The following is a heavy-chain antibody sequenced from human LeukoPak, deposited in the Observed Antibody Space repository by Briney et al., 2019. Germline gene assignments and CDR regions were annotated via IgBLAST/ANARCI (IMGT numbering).Heavy chain of an antibody. CDR1: GFTFSSYG. V-gene: IGHV3-30*02. CDR3: ATDPGTSNYYYYYMDV. D-gene: IGHD1-1*01. J-gene: IGHJ6*03. CDR2: IRYDGTNK. Sequence: GGSLRLSCAASGFTFSSYGMHWVRQAPGKGLEWVAFIRYDGTNKYYADSVNGRFTISRDNSKNTLYLQMNSLRAEDTAVYYCATDPGTSNYYYYYMDVWGKGTTVTVSS.